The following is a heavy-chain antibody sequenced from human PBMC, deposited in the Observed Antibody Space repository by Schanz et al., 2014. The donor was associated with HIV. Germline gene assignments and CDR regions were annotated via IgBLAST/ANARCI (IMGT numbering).Heavy chain of an antibody. Sequence: EVQLVESGGGWVQPGGGGRGESETSGWRSRRRSMDWIRQTPGKGLEWLATISPGGDTIYYSDSVKGRFTISRDYAQXXXHLXXXSLRDDDTTIYYCARGWLPLLFDYWGQGTLVTVSS. CDR1: GWRSRRRS. CDR3: ARGWLPLLFDY. J-gene: IGHJ4*02. D-gene: IGHD5-12*01. CDR2: ISPGGDTI. V-gene: IGHV3-48*02.